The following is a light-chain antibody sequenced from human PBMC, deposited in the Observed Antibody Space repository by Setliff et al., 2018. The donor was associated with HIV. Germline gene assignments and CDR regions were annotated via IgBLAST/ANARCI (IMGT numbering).Light chain of an antibody. CDR2: EVS. Sequence: QSALTQPASVSGSPGQSITISCTGTSSDVGGSGYVAWYQQYPGKAPKLLISEVSHRPSGVSNRFSGSKSGNTASLTISGLQAEDEADYYCCSYAGSHTVVFGTGTKVTVL. CDR3: CSYAGSHTVV. CDR1: SSDVGGSGY. J-gene: IGLJ1*01. V-gene: IGLV2-14*03.